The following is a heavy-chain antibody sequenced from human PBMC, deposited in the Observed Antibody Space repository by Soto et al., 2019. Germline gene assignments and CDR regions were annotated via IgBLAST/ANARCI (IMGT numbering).Heavy chain of an antibody. CDR3: ARDRGVAMTVDY. Sequence: SETLSLTCTVSGGSISSGNYCWSWIRQPPGKGLEWIGFIHYSGSTYYNPSLKSRLTISVDTSKNQFSLKLSSVTAADTAVYYCARDRGVAMTVDYWGQGTLVTVSS. D-gene: IGHD3-3*01. J-gene: IGHJ4*02. CDR1: GGSISSGNYC. CDR2: IHYSGST. V-gene: IGHV4-30-4*01.